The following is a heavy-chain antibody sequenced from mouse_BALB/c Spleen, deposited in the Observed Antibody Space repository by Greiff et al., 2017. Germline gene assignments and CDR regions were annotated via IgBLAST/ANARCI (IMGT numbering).Heavy chain of an antibody. CDR2: IWAGGST. CDR3: ARDEVYYRYWFAY. V-gene: IGHV2-9*02. Sequence: VQLQQSGPGLVAPSQSLSITCTVSGFSLTSYGVHWVRQPPGKGLEWLGVIWAGGSTNYNSALMSRLSISKDNSKSQVFLKMNSLQTDDTAMYYCARDEVYYRYWFAYWGQGTLVTVSA. CDR1: GFSLTSYG. J-gene: IGHJ3*01. D-gene: IGHD2-14*01.